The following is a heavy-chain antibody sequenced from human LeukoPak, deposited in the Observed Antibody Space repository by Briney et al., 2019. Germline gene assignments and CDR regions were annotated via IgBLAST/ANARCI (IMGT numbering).Heavy chain of an antibody. CDR1: GDSLGIYK. Sequence: WETLSLTCSVSGDSLGIYKWSWIRQPPGKGLEWIAHISSSGSAIYNPSLMSRVSMAVDTSKNQFSLRLISVTAADTAVYYCAREWSGFDFWGQGIMVTVSS. CDR2: ISSSGSA. D-gene: IGHD2-15*01. CDR3: AREWSGFDF. V-gene: IGHV4-59*01. J-gene: IGHJ3*01.